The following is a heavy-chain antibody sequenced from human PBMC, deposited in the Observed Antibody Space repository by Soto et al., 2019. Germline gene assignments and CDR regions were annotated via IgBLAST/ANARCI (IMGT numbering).Heavy chain of an antibody. CDR3: AKEHYDSSGSQDY. CDR2: ISYDGSNK. Sequence: GGSLRLSCAASGFTFSSYGMHWVRQAPGKGLEWVAVISYDGSNKYYADSVKGRFTISRDNSKNTLYLQMNSLRAEDTAVYYCAKEHYDSSGSQDYWGQGTLVTVSS. D-gene: IGHD3-22*01. CDR1: GFTFSSYG. V-gene: IGHV3-30*18. J-gene: IGHJ4*02.